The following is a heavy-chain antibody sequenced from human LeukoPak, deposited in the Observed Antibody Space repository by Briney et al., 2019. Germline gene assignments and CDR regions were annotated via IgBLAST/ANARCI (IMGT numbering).Heavy chain of an antibody. Sequence: SSQTLSLTCTVSGGSISSGDYYWNWIRQPPGKGLEWIGNIYYTGSSYYNPSLKSRVTISVDTSKNQISLKLSSVTAADTAVYYCARSGYTYGAPWGYWGQGTLVTVSS. CDR1: GGSISSGDYY. J-gene: IGHJ4*02. CDR3: ARSGYTYGAPWGY. D-gene: IGHD5-18*01. CDR2: IYYTGSS. V-gene: IGHV4-30-4*01.